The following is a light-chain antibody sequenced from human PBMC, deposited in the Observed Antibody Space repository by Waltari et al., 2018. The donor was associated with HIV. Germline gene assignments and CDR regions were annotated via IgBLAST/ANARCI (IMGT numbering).Light chain of an antibody. CDR2: GRN. V-gene: IGLV3-19*01. CDR1: SLGNYY. J-gene: IGLJ2*01. CDR3: SCRDDTGTLVF. Sequence: SSEVTQAPAVSVPLGQTIRITCPGESLGNYYASWYQQRPGQAPVLLVHGRNRRPSGISDRFSGSASGDTASLTITETQAEDEADYYCSCRDDTGTLVFFGGGTKLTV.